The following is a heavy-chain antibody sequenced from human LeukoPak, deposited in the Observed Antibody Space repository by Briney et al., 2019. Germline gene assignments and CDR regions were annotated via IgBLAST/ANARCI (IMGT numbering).Heavy chain of an antibody. V-gene: IGHV3-23*01. CDR1: GFTFSSYA. CDR2: ISGSDDST. J-gene: IGHJ6*02. CDR3: AKDPPYDFWSGYYSSTGIGMDV. D-gene: IGHD3-3*01. Sequence: PGGSLRLSCAASGFTFSSYAMSWVRQAPGKGLEWVSAISGSDDSTYYADSVKGRFTISRDNSKNTLYLQMNSLRAEDTAVYYCAKDPPYDFWSGYYSSTGIGMDVWGQGTTVTVSS.